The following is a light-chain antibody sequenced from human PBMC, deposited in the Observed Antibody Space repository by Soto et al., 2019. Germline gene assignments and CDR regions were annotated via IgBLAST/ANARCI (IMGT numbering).Light chain of an antibody. J-gene: IGKJ1*01. CDR1: QSVSNNY. CDR2: GAS. V-gene: IGKV3-20*01. Sequence: EVVLTQSPGTLSLSPGERATLSCRASQSVSNNYLALYQQKPGQAPRLLIYGASNRATGIPDRFSGSGSGTDFTLTISRLESEDFAVYYCQQYGVSPWTFGPGTKVDI. CDR3: QQYGVSPWT.